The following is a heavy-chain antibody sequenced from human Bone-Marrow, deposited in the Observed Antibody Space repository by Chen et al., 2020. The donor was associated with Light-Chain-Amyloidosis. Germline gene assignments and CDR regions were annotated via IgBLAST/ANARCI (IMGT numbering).Heavy chain of an antibody. V-gene: IGHV3-23*01. CDR3: ANTGGAVNPYFYYYYMDV. D-gene: IGHD3-10*01. J-gene: IGHJ6*03. Sequence: EVQLLESGGGLVQPGGSLRLSCAASGFTFSSYAMTWVRQAPGKELEWVSTISGSGGSTYYADSVKGRFTISRDNSKNTLYLQMNSLRAEDKAVYYCANTGGAVNPYFYYYYMDVWGRGTTVTVSS. CDR2: ISGSGGST. CDR1: GFTFSSYA.